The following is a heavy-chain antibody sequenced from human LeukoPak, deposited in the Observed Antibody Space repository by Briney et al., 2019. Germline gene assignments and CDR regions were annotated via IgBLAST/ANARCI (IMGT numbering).Heavy chain of an antibody. D-gene: IGHD3-22*01. V-gene: IGHV3-23*01. CDR3: AKDPLRGSSGYYGYYFDY. CDR1: GFTFSSYA. Sequence: GGSLRLSCAASGFTFSSYAMSWVRQAPGKGLEWVSAISGSGGSTYYADSVKGRFTISRDNSKNTLYLQMNSLRAEDTAVYYCAKDPLRGSSGYYGYYFDYWGQGTLVTVSS. CDR2: ISGSGGST. J-gene: IGHJ4*02.